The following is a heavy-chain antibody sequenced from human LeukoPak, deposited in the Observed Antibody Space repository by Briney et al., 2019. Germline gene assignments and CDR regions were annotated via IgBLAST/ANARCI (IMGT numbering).Heavy chain of an antibody. CDR3: ARDRYCSSTSCYDNWFDP. CDR1: GFTFDDYA. Sequence: GGSLRLSCAASGFTFDDYAMHWVRQAPGKGLEWVSGISWNSGSIGYADSVKGRFTISRDNAKNTLYLQMNSLRAEDTAVYYCARDRYCSSTSCYDNWFDPWGQGTLVTVSS. J-gene: IGHJ5*02. CDR2: ISWNSGSI. V-gene: IGHV3-9*01. D-gene: IGHD2-2*01.